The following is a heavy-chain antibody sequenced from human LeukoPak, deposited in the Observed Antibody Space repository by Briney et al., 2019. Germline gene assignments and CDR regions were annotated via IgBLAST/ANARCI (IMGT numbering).Heavy chain of an antibody. D-gene: IGHD6-19*01. Sequence: GSLRLSCAASGFTFSSYAMHWVLQAPGKGLERVAVISYDGSNKYYADSVKGRFTISRDNSKNSLYLQMNSLRVEDTASYYCAKDSQWLVRGWFDPWGQGTLVTVSS. J-gene: IGHJ5*02. CDR2: ISYDGSNK. V-gene: IGHV3-30*04. CDR3: AKDSQWLVRGWFDP. CDR1: GFTFSSYA.